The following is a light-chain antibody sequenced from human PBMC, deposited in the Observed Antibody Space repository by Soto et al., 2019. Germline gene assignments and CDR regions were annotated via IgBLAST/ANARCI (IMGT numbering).Light chain of an antibody. V-gene: IGKV3-20*01. CDR2: GAS. CDR3: QQYHNLWT. CDR1: QSISSGY. J-gene: IGKJ1*01. Sequence: EIVLTQSPGTLSFSPGERATLSWRASQSISSGYLAWYQQKPGQAPRLLIYGASSRATGIPDRFSGSGSGTEFTLTITSLQSEDFALYYCQQYHNLWTFGQATRWIS.